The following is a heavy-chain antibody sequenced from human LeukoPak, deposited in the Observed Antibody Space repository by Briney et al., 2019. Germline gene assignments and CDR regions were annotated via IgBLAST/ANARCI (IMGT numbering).Heavy chain of an antibody. CDR3: AKVGVVCSGGSCYYYGMDV. CDR2: ISGSGGST. V-gene: IGHV3-23*01. CDR1: GFTFSNYA. J-gene: IGHJ6*02. D-gene: IGHD2-15*01. Sequence: GGSLRLSCAASGFTFSNYAMSWVRQAPGKGLEWVSGISGSGGSTYYADSVKGRLTISRDNSKNTLYLQMNSLRAEDTAVYYCAKVGVVCSGGSCYYYGMDVWGQGTTVTVSS.